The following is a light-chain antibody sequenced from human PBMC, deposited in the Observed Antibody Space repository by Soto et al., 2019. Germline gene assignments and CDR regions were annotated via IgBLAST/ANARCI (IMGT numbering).Light chain of an antibody. CDR1: QSISTW. CDR2: DAS. J-gene: IGKJ1*01. V-gene: IGKV1-5*01. Sequence: DIRMTQSPSTVSASVGDRVTITCRASQSISTWLAWYQQKPGKAPKLLVYDASTLQSGVASRFSGSGSGTEFTLIISGLQPDDSATYYCQQYTNTNNPWMFGQGTKVDNK. CDR3: QQYTNTNNPWM.